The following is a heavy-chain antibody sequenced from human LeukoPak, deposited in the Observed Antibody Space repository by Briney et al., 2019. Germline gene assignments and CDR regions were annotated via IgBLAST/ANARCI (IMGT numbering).Heavy chain of an antibody. V-gene: IGHV3-43*02. Sequence: GGSLRLSCAASGFTFDDYAMHWVRQAPGKGLEWVSLISGDGGSTYYADSVKGRFTISRDNSKNTLYLQMNSLRAEDTAVYYCAKVRSGYYMDVWGKGTTVTVSS. D-gene: IGHD3-10*01. J-gene: IGHJ6*03. CDR1: GFTFDDYA. CDR2: ISGDGGST. CDR3: AKVRSGYYMDV.